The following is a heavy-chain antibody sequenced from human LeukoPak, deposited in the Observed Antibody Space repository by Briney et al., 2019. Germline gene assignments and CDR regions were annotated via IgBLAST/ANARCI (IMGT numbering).Heavy chain of an antibody. CDR2: IKQDGSEK. CDR3: AKKGATTGDFDY. V-gene: IGHV3-7*03. J-gene: IGHJ4*02. D-gene: IGHD1-26*01. Sequence: GGSLRLSCAASGITFSSYWMNWVRQAPGKGLEWVANIKQDGSEKYYVDSAKGRFTISRDNSKNTLYLQMNSLRAEDTAVYYCAKKGATTGDFDYWGQGTLVTVSS. CDR1: GITFSSYW.